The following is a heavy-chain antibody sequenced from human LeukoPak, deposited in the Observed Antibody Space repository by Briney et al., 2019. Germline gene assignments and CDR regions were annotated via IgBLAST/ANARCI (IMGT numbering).Heavy chain of an antibody. D-gene: IGHD3-22*01. CDR1: GFTFSSYA. CDR2: ISGSGGST. V-gene: IGHV3-23*01. CDR3: AKDWYYYDSSGYYGWFDP. Sequence: PGGSLRLSCAASGFTFSSYAMSWVRQAPGKGLEWVSAISGSGGSTYYADSVKGRFTISRDNSKNTLYLQMNSLRAEDTAVYYCAKDWYYYDSSGYYGWFDPWGQGTLVTVPS. J-gene: IGHJ5*02.